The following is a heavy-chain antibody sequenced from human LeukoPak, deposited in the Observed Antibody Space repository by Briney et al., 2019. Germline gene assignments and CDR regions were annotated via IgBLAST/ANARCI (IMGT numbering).Heavy chain of an antibody. CDR2: IKQDGSEK. J-gene: IGHJ4*02. V-gene: IGHV3-7*01. Sequence: GGSLRLSCVASGFTFSSYWMSWVRQAPGKGLEGVANIKQDGSEKYYVDSVKGRFTISRDNAKNSLYLQMNSLRAEDTAVYYCARDWSGWYFDYWGQGTLVTVSS. CDR3: ARDWSGWYFDY. CDR1: GFTFSSYW. D-gene: IGHD3-3*01.